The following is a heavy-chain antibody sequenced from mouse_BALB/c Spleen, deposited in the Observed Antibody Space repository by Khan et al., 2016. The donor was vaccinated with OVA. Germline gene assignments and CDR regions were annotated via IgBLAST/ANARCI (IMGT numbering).Heavy chain of an antibody. J-gene: IGHJ3*01. D-gene: IGHD1-2*01. CDR2: ISYSGST. CDR1: GYSITSDYA. V-gene: IGHV3-2*02. Sequence: EVQLQESGPGLVKPSQSLSLTCTVTGYSITSDYAWNWIRQFPGNQLEWMGYISYSGSTSYNPSLKSRISITRDTSTNQFFLQLKSVTTEDTASSYCARVVRLTYWGQGTLVTVSA. CDR3: ARVVRLTY.